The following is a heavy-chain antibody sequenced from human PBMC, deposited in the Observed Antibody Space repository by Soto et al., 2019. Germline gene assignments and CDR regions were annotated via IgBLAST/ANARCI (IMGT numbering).Heavy chain of an antibody. CDR3: ARVHVDYWYFDI. V-gene: IGHV4-59*01. CDR1: GGSISSYY. J-gene: IGHJ2*01. CDR2: IYYTGST. Sequence: QVQLQESGPGLVKPSETLSLTCTVSGGSISSYYWSWLRQPPGKGLEWIGYIYYTGSTNHNPSLRSRSTISVDTSENQFGLKLISVTAADTAVDDGARVHVDYWYFDIWGRGTLVPVSS.